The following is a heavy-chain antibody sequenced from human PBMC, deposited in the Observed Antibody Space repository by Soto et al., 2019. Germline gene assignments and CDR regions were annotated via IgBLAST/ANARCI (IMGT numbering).Heavy chain of an antibody. V-gene: IGHV3-21*01. Sequence: PGGSLRLSCAASGFTFSSYSMNWVRQAPGKGLEWVSSISSSSSYIYYADSVKGRFTISRDNAKNSLYLQMNSLRAEDTAVYYCARGSRLGSGPTHEHIEPWCKGILVTGSS. J-gene: IGHJ5*02. CDR3: ARGSRLGSGPTHEHIEP. CDR1: GFTFSSYS. CDR2: ISSSSSYI. D-gene: IGHD3-16*01.